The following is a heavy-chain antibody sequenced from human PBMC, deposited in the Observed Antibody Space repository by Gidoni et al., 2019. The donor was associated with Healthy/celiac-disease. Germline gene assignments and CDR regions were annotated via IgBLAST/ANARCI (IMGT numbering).Heavy chain of an antibody. D-gene: IGHD6-19*01. V-gene: IGHV1-3*01. CDR3: ARADLGYPPGWLVRGNWFDP. CDR2: INAGNGNT. CDR1: GYTFTSYA. Sequence: QVQLVQSGAEVKKPGASVKVSCKAPGYTFTSYAMHWVRQAPGQRLEWMGWINAGNGNTKDSQKFQGRVTITRDTSASTAYMELSSLRSEDTAVYYCARADLGYPPGWLVRGNWFDPWGQGTLVTVSS. J-gene: IGHJ5*02.